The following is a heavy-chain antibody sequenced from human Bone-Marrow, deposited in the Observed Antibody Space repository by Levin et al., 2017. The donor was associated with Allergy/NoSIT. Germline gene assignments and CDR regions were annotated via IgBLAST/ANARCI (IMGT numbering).Heavy chain of an antibody. CDR2: INSSSGTI. Sequence: GESLNISCATSGFTFSSYSMNWVRQAPGKGLEWVSYINSSSGTIYYADSVKGRFTISRDNAKKSLYLQMSSLRVEDTAVYYCVRGLPDYWGQGTLVTVSS. J-gene: IGHJ4*02. CDR1: GFTFSSYS. CDR3: VRGLPDY. V-gene: IGHV3-48*01.